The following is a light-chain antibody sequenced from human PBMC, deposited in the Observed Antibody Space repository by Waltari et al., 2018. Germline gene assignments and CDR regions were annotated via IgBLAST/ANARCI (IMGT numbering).Light chain of an antibody. V-gene: IGKV1-8*01. CDR3: QQYYNYPPIT. Sequence: AIRITQSPSSLSASTGDRVTITCRASQGISSYLAWYQQKPGKVPKLLVYAASTLQSGVPSRFSGIGSVTDFILTISCLQSEDFATYYCQQYYNYPPITFGQGTRLEIK. CDR1: QGISSY. CDR2: AAS. J-gene: IGKJ5*01.